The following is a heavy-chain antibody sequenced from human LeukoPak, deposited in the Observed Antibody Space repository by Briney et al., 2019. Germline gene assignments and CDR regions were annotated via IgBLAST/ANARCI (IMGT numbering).Heavy chain of an antibody. Sequence: GESLKISCKGSGYRFPNYWIGWVRQMPGKGLEWMGIIYPGDSDTRYSPSFQGQVTISADKSISTAYLQWSSLKASDTAMYYCARLRRLSNYYDSSGYYYPWDYWGQGTLVTVSS. CDR3: ARLRRLSNYYDSSGYYYPWDY. J-gene: IGHJ4*02. V-gene: IGHV5-51*01. CDR1: GYRFPNYW. D-gene: IGHD3-22*01. CDR2: IYPGDSDT.